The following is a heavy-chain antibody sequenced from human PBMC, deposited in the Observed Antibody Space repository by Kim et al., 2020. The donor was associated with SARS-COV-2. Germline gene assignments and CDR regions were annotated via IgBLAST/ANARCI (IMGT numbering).Heavy chain of an antibody. CDR3: ARRGGGARVVVVPAAYNYYYYGMDV. CDR2: ISSSSSYI. V-gene: IGHV3-21*01. D-gene: IGHD2-2*01. CDR1: GFTFSSYS. Sequence: GGSLRLSCAASGFTFSSYSMNWVRQAPGKGPEWVSSISSSSSYIYYADSVKGRFTISRDNAKNSLYLQMNSLRAEDTAVYYCARRGGGARVVVVPAAYNYYYYGMDVWGQGTTVTVSS. J-gene: IGHJ6*02.